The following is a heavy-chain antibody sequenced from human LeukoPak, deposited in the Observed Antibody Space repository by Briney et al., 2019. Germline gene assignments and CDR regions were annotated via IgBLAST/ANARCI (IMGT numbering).Heavy chain of an antibody. D-gene: IGHD1-26*01. CDR2: ISAYNGNT. CDR1: GYTFTSYG. CDR3: ARDHLGSGGYSSGERVY. J-gene: IGHJ4*02. V-gene: IGHV1-18*01. Sequence: ASVKVSCKASGYTFTSYGISWVRQAPGQGLEWMGWISAYNGNTNYAQKLQDRVTMTTDTSTSTAYMELRSLRSDDTAVYYCARDHLGSGGYSSGERVYRGQGSLVTVSS.